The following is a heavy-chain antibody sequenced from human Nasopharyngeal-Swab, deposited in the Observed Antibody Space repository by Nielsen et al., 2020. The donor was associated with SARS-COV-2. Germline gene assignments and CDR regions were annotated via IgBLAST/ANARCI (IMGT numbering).Heavy chain of an antibody. Sequence: GSLRLSCAVSGDSISSSSYYWGWIRQPPGKGLEWIGSIYFGGSTYYNPSLKSRVTISVDTSKNQFSLKLSSVTAADTAVYYCASGFWSGYYLSYYFDYWGQGTLVTVSS. CDR2: IYFGGST. CDR3: ASGFWSGYYLSYYFDY. CDR1: GDSISSSSYY. J-gene: IGHJ4*02. V-gene: IGHV4-39*01. D-gene: IGHD3-3*01.